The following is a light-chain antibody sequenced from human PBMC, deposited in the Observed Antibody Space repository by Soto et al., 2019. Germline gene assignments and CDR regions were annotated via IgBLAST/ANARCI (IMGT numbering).Light chain of an antibody. V-gene: IGLV2-14*01. CDR1: SSDIGGYKY. Sequence: QSVLTQPASVSGSPGQSITISCTGTSSDIGGYKYVSWYQQHPGKAPKLMIYDVSNRPSGVSNRFSGSKSGNTATLTISGLQYEDEAEYYCSSYTGGSTYVFGTGTKVTVL. J-gene: IGLJ1*01. CDR3: SSYTGGSTYV. CDR2: DVS.